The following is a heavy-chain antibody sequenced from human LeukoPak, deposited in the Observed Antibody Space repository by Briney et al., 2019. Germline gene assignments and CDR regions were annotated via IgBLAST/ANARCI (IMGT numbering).Heavy chain of an antibody. CDR1: GFTFSSYG. Sequence: GGSLRLSCAASGFTFSSYGMHWVRQAPGKGLDWVAFTRSDGSNKYYADSVRGRFTISRDNSKNTLYLQMNSLRAEDTAVYYCAKEGGAAAVAYWGQGTLVTVSS. J-gene: IGHJ4*02. CDR3: AKEGGAAAVAY. D-gene: IGHD6-13*01. CDR2: TRSDGSNK. V-gene: IGHV3-30*02.